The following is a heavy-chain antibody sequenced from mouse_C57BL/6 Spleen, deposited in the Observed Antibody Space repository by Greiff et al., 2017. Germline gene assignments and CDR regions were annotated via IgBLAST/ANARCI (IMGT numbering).Heavy chain of an antibody. CDR3: ARYSDGYPAWFAY. CDR1: GYTFTSYW. CDR2: IDPSDSYT. Sequence: QVQLQQPGAELVKPGASVKLSCKASGYTFTSYWMQWVKQRPGQGLEWIGEIDPSDSYTNYNQKFKGKATLTVDTSSSTAYMQLSSLTSEDSAVYYCARYSDGYPAWFAYWGQGTLGTVSA. V-gene: IGHV1-50*01. D-gene: IGHD2-3*01. J-gene: IGHJ3*01.